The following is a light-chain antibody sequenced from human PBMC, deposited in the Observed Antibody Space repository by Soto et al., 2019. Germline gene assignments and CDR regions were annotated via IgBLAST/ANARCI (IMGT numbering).Light chain of an antibody. CDR3: QYYNIWPPICT. Sequence: EIVMTQSPATLSLSPGERATLSCRASQSVNSNLAGYQQKPVQAPRLLIYAASTRATGIPARFSGSGSGTEFTRTICSLQSEDFALYYCQYYNIWPPICTFGPGTNVDIK. J-gene: IGKJ3*01. CDR2: AAS. V-gene: IGKV3-15*01. CDR1: QSVNSN.